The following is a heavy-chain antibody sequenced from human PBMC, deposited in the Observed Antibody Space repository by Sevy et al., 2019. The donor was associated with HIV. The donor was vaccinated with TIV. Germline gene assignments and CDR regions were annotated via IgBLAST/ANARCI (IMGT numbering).Heavy chain of an antibody. CDR1: GGSITSLY. CDR3: AGENAWGRGYS. V-gene: IGHV4-59*08. Sequence: SETLSLTCTVSGGSITSLYWNWIRQPQGKGLDWIANIYYNGNINYNPSLKSRVTLSLDTSKNQFSLRLSSVTAADTAMYYCAGENAWGRGYSWGQGTLVTVSS. D-gene: IGHD1-26*01. J-gene: IGHJ4*02. CDR2: IYYNGNI.